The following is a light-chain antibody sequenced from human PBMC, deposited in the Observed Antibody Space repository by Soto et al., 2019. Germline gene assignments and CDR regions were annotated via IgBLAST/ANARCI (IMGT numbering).Light chain of an antibody. Sequence: QSALTQPASVSESPGQSITIPCTGTSSDVGGYNYVSWYQQYPGKAPKLLIYDVTNRPSGVSNRFSGSKSGNTASLTISGLQAEDEANYYCSSYTSSSTLVVFGGGTKLTFL. V-gene: IGLV2-14*03. CDR3: SSYTSSSTLVV. J-gene: IGLJ2*01. CDR2: DVT. CDR1: SSDVGGYNY.